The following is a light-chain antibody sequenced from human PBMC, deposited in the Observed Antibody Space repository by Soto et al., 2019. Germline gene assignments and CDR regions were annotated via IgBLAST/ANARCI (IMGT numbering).Light chain of an antibody. CDR3: QHYDTYSPMWT. CDR2: EAS. J-gene: IGKJ1*01. CDR1: QSINW. V-gene: IGKV1-5*03. Sequence: DIQLAQSPSTLSASVGDRLIITCRATQSINWLAWYQQKPGKAPKLLIFEASRLVSGVPSRFSGSGSGTEFTLTISSLQPDDFGTYYCQHYDTYSPMWTFGQGTKVDVK.